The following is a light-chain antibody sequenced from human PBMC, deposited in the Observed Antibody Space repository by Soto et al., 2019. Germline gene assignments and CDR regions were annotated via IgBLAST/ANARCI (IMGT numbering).Light chain of an antibody. CDR2: GAS. J-gene: IGKJ5*01. CDR3: QQRSNWPQIT. V-gene: IGKV3-11*01. CDR1: QSVRNNY. Sequence: ETVLTQSPGTLSLSPGERATLSCRAIQSVRNNYLAWYQQKPGQAPRLLISGASSRAADIPARFSGSGSGTDFTLTISSLEPEDFAVYYCQQRSNWPQITFGQGTRLEIK.